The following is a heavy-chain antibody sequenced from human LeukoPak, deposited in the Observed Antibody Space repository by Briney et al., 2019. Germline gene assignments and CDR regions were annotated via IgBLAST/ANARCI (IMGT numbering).Heavy chain of an antibody. V-gene: IGHV3-72*01. D-gene: IGHD1-26*01. J-gene: IGHJ3*01. CDR2: TRNKVNSDTT. CDR3: SKGYSGLLIYALDV. CDR1: GFSFSDHY. Sequence: TGGSLGLSCAGSGFSFSDHYIDWVRQAPGKGPEWIGRTRNKVNSDTTEYAASVKGRFSISRDDSKNSLFLQMNSLRPEDTAVYYCSKGYSGLLIYALDVWGQGTRVTVSS.